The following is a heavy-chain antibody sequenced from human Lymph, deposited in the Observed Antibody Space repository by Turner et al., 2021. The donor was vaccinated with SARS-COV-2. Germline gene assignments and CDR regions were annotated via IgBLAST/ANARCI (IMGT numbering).Heavy chain of an antibody. CDR2: ISYDGSNK. CDR1: GFTFSSSA. Sequence: QVQLVASGGGVVQPGRSLRLSCAASGFTFSSSAMHWSRQAPGKGLEWVAVISYDGSNKNYADAVKGRFTISRDNSKNTLYLQMNSLRAEDTAVYYCARDDREFWSGYYTHYYYYGMDVWGQGTTVTVSS. D-gene: IGHD3-3*01. CDR3: ARDDREFWSGYYTHYYYYGMDV. V-gene: IGHV3-30*04. J-gene: IGHJ6*02.